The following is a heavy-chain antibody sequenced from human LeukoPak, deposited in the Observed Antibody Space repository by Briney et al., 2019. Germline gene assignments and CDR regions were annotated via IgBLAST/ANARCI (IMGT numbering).Heavy chain of an antibody. D-gene: IGHD5-12*01. CDR3: ARDFGIVDNRFDY. CDR2: ISGSGETI. Sequence: GGSLRLSCAASGFPFSNFEMNWVRQAPGQGLEWISYISGSGETIYYADSVKGRFTISRDNAKNSLYLQMNSLRVEDTAVYYCARDFGIVDNRFDYWGQGALVTVSS. J-gene: IGHJ4*02. CDR1: GFPFSNFE. V-gene: IGHV3-48*03.